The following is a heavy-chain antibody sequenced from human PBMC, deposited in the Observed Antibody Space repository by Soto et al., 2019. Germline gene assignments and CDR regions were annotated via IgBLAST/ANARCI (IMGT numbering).Heavy chain of an antibody. D-gene: IGHD6-19*01. CDR1: GFSLSTRGVG. CDR2: SYWDDNK. J-gene: IGHJ4*02. CDR3: AHRGSSWQLDY. V-gene: IGHV2-5*02. Sequence: QITLKESGPPLVRPTQTLTLTCTFSGFSLSTRGVGVGWIRQPPGKALEWLGLSYWDDNKPYSPSLKSRLTITKDTSKNQVVLTMTNLDPVDTATYYCAHRGSSWQLDYWGQGTLVTVSS.